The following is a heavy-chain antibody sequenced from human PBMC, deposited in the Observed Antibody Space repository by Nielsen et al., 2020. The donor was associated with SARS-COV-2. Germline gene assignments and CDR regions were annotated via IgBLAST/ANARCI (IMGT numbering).Heavy chain of an antibody. CDR3: TRRVAGGTMDV. V-gene: IGHV3-23*01. Sequence: GRSLRLSCAASGFTFSNFAMNWVRQAPGKGLEWVSTIGVSGGGTYYADSLKGRFTISRDNSKNTLYLQMNSLGADDTAIYYCTRRVAGGTMDVWGQGTTVTVSS. J-gene: IGHJ6*02. D-gene: IGHD6-19*01. CDR2: IGVSGGGT. CDR1: GFTFSNFA.